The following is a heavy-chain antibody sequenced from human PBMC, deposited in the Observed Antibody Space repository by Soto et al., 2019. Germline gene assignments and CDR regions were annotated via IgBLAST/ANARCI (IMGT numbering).Heavy chain of an antibody. CDR1: GFIFSTYT. Sequence: EVQLLDSGGGLVQPGGSLRLSCAASGFIFSTYTMTWVRQAPGKGLEWVSGISGSGGTTYYADSVKGRFAISRDNSKNTLSLQLNSLRAEDTAVYFCAKLAWGARCCNSSPGCYFDYWGQGALVTVSS. CDR2: ISGSGGTT. J-gene: IGHJ4*02. D-gene: IGHD2-15*01. CDR3: AKLAWGARCCNSSPGCYFDY. V-gene: IGHV3-23*01.